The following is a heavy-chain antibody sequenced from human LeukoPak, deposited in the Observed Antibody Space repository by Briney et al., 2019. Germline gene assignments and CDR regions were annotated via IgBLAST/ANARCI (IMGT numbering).Heavy chain of an antibody. CDR1: GFTVVDYG. CDR3: ARRFRNGPFDC. J-gene: IGHJ4*02. D-gene: IGHD2-8*01. Sequence: GGSLRLSWDASGFTVVDYGVGWVRHPPGKGLGWVSGITRNGGRTHYAASVEGRFTISRANAKNPPFLELRSLSVQASVLDYWARRFRNGPFDCWGQGTLVTVSS. CDR2: ITRNGGRT. V-gene: IGHV3-20*04.